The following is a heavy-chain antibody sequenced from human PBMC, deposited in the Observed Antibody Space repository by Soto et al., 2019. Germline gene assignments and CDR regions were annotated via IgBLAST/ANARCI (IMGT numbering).Heavy chain of an antibody. V-gene: IGHV3-33*01. CDR1: GFTFSSYG. Sequence: GGSLRLSCAASGFTFSSYGMHWARQAPGKGLEWVAVIWFDGSNKYYADSVKGRFTISRDNSKNTLYLQMNSLRAEDTAVYYCARVAYSSGWSEWFDPWGQGTLVTVSS. D-gene: IGHD6-19*01. CDR2: IWFDGSNK. CDR3: ARVAYSSGWSEWFDP. J-gene: IGHJ5*02.